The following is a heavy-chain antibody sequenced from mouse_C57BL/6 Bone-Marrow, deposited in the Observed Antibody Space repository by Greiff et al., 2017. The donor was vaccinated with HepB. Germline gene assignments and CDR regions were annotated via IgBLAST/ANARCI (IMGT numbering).Heavy chain of an antibody. CDR1: GFSFNTYA. Sequence: DVMLVESGGGLVQPKGSLKLSCAASGFSFNTYAMNWVRQAPGKGLEWVARIRSKSNNYATYYADSVKDRFTISRDDSESMLYLQMNNLKTEDTAMYYCVRHGNYPFDYWGQGTTLTVSS. CDR2: IRSKSNNYAT. D-gene: IGHD2-1*01. V-gene: IGHV10-1*01. CDR3: VRHGNYPFDY. J-gene: IGHJ2*01.